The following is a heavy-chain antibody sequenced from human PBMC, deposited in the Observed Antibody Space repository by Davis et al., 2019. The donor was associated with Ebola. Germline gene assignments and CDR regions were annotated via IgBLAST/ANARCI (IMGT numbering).Heavy chain of an antibody. Sequence: ASVKVSCKASGGTFSSYAISWVRQAPGQGLEWMGWISAYNGNTNYAQKLQGRVTMTTDTSTSTAYMELRSLRSDDTAVYYCARVGEEQQLYYYYYGMDVWGQGTTVTVSS. CDR3: ARVGEEQQLYYYYYGMDV. V-gene: IGHV1-18*01. CDR2: ISAYNGNT. CDR1: GGTFSSYA. D-gene: IGHD6-13*01. J-gene: IGHJ6*02.